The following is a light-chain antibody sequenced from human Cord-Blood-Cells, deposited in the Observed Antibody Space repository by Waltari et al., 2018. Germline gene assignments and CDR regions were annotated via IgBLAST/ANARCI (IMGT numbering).Light chain of an antibody. CDR2: DVS. Sequence: QSALTQPRSVSGSPGQSVTISCTGTSSDVGGYNYVSCYQQHPGKAPKLMIYDVSKRPSGAPDRFSGSNSGNTSSLTISGLQAEDEADYYCCSYAGSYVVFGGATMLTVL. J-gene: IGLJ2*01. V-gene: IGLV2-11*01. CDR1: SSDVGGYNY. CDR3: CSYAGSYVV.